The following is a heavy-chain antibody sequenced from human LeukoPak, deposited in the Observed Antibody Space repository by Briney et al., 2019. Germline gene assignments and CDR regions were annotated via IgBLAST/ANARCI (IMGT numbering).Heavy chain of an antibody. Sequence: SGGSLRLSCAASGFTFSSYEMNWVRQAPGKGLEWVSTISGSGGSTYYVDSVKGRFTISRDNSRNTLDIEMNSLRPEDTAVYYCAKTSQYSSGWFDYWGQGTLVTVSS. CDR1: GFTFSSYE. CDR3: AKTSQYSSGWFDY. J-gene: IGHJ4*02. CDR2: ISGSGGST. V-gene: IGHV3-23*01. D-gene: IGHD6-19*01.